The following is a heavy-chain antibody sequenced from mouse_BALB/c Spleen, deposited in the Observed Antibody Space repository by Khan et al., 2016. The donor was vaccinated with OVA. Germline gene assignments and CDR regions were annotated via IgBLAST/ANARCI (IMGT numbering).Heavy chain of an antibody. J-gene: IGHJ2*01. CDR1: GYTFTNYS. D-gene: IGHD1-1*01. V-gene: IGHV1-4*01. CDR3: ARRGLRWDFAY. Sequence: VQLQESGAELAKPGASVKMSCKASGYTFTNYSILWIKQRPGQGLEWIGYINPSTGYTEYNQKFKDKATLTADKSSSTAYMELSSLKSEDSTVYYCARRGLRWDFAYWGQGTTVTVSA. CDR2: INPSTGYT.